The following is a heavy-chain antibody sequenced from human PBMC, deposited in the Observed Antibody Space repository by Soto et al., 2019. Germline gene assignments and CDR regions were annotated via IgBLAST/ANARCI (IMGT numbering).Heavy chain of an antibody. J-gene: IGHJ6*02. V-gene: IGHV4-39*01. CDR1: GCSISSSSYY. CDR3: ARLGCLRFLEWLPLSCYYYYGIDV. Sequence: PSETPSLTCTVSGCSISSSSYYWGWIRQPPGKGLAWIGSIYYSGSTYYNPSLKSRVTISVDTSKNQFSLKLSSVTAADTAVYYCARLGCLRFLEWLPLSCYYYYGIDVWGQGTTVTVSS. CDR2: IYYSGST. D-gene: IGHD3-3*01.